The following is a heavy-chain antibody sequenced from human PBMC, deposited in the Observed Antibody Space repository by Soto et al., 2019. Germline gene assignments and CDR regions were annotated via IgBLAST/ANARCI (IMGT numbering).Heavy chain of an antibody. CDR2: IFWDYDK. D-gene: IGHD3-22*01. V-gene: IGHV2-5*02. CDR3: GHVRARARDWDESSAYHDDYHCDV. J-gene: IGHJ2*01. CDR1: GFSLTTTAVG. Sequence: QITLKESGPTLVEPTQTLTLTCTFSGFSLTTTAVGVGWIRQPPGKALEWLGLIFWDYDKRYSPSLRSRLTITKYTSTNPVVLPMTNMDPVDTGTYYCGHVRARARDWDESSAYHDDYHCDVWGRGTLVTVSS.